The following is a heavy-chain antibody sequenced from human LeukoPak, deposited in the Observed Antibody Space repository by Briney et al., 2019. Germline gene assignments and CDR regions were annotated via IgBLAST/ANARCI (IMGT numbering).Heavy chain of an antibody. CDR2: VSGRDLSS. D-gene: IGHD3-9*01. Sequence: PGASLRPSCEASGFTFSNYVMSWVRQAPGKGLEWVSAVSGRDLSSYYKDFVKGRFTISRDNSKNTLYLQMNGLSAEDTAIYYSAKWGDYDVLTGYYDSDYWGQGALVTVSS. V-gene: IGHV3-23*01. CDR3: AKWGDYDVLTGYYDSDY. J-gene: IGHJ4*02. CDR1: GFTFSNYV.